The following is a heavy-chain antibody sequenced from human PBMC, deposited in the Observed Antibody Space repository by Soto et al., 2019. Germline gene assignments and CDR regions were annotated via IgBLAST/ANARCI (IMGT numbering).Heavy chain of an antibody. V-gene: IGHV1-69*13. Sequence: SVKVSCKASGDIFRSYAFSWVRQAPGQGLEWMGGIIPIFDTANYAQKFQGRVTITADESTSTAYMELSSLKAGDTAVYYCAKNKRAPERAKIASYYYSGMDVWGQGTTVTVSS. CDR3: AKNKRAPERAKIASYYYSGMDV. CDR2: IIPIFDTA. J-gene: IGHJ6*02. D-gene: IGHD2-21*01. CDR1: GDIFRSYA.